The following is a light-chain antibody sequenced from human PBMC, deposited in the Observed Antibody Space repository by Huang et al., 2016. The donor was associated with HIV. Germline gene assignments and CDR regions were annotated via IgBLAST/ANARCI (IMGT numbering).Light chain of an antibody. CDR1: QSVNTN. CDR2: GAS. Sequence: EIVMTQSPATLSLSPGERASVLCRTSQSVNTNLACYQQNPGQAPRLLILGASTRGTGVPARFNGGGDEAEFTLTIEILRSEDFAVYYCHQYNDWTPWTFGQGTKVEI. J-gene: IGKJ1*01. CDR3: HQYNDWTPWT. V-gene: IGKV3-15*01.